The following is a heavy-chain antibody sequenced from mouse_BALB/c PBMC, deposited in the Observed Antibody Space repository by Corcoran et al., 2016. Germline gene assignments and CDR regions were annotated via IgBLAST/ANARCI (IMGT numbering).Heavy chain of an antibody. V-gene: IGHV8-12*01. CDR2: IYWDDDK. D-gene: IGHD1-1*01. J-gene: IGHJ3*01. CDR3: ASSYYYGSSFAY. Sequence: VTLKETGHGILQPSQTLSMTCSSSGFSPSTSGISVSCIRQPSGKGLEWLAHIYWDDDKRNNPSLKSRLTISKDTSRNQVFLKITSVDTAETATYYCASSYYYGSSFAYWGQGTLVTVSA. CDR1: GFSPSTSGIS.